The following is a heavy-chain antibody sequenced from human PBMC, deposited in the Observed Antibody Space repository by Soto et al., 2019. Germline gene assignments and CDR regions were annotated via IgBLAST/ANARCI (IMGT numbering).Heavy chain of an antibody. J-gene: IGHJ4*02. D-gene: IGHD3-16*01. Sequence: GESLKISCKASGYIIKNYWIGWVRQMPGQGLEWMGIIFPDDSDTRYSPSFQGHVTISVDKSVSTAYVQWSSLKASDSTIYYCFRGGVTSRTFDYWGQGTLVTVSS. V-gene: IGHV5-51*01. CDR3: FRGGVTSRTFDY. CDR1: GYIIKNYW. CDR2: IFPDDSDT.